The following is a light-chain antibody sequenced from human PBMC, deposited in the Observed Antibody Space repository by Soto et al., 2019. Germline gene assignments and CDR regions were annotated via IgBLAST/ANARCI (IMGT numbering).Light chain of an antibody. CDR2: GAS. J-gene: IGKJ1*01. CDR1: QRVSSN. V-gene: IGKV3-20*01. Sequence: ETVLTQSPATLSLSPGERATLSCRASQRVSSNLAWCQQKPGQAPRLLIYGASNRATGIPDRFSGSGSGTTFTPTTSRLEPQDFAVYYCQQYGSSPWTFGQGTKVDI. CDR3: QQYGSSPWT.